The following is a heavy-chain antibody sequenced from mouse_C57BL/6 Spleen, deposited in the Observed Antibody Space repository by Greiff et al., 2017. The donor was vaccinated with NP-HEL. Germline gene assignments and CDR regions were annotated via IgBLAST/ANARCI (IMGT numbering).Heavy chain of an antibody. V-gene: IGHV1-81*01. D-gene: IGHD2-4*01. Sequence: VKLQQSGAELARPGASVKLSCKASGYTFTSYGISWVKQRTGQGLEWIGEIYPRSGNTYYNEKFKGKATLTADKSSSTAYMELRSLTSEDSAVYFCARRFDYLYFDYWGQGTTLTVSS. CDR3: ARRFDYLYFDY. CDR1: GYTFTSYG. CDR2: IYPRSGNT. J-gene: IGHJ2*01.